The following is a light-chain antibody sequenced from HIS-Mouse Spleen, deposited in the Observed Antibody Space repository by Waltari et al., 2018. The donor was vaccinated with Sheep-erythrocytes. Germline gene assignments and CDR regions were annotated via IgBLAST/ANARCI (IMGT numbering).Light chain of an antibody. J-gene: IGLJ1*01. CDR1: SIDVGGYNY. CDR2: DVS. Sequence: QSALTQPRSVSGSPGQSVTISCTGTSIDVGGYNYVSWYQQHPGTAPKLMIYDVSKRPSGVPDRFSGSKSGNTASLTISGLQAEDEADYYCCSYAGSYNHVFATGTKVTVL. CDR3: CSYAGSYNHV. V-gene: IGLV2-11*01.